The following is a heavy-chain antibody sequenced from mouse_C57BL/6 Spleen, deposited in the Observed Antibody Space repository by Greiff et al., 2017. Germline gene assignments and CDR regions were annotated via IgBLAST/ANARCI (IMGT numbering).Heavy chain of an antibody. V-gene: IGHV5-17*01. CDR1: GFTFSDYG. CDR3: AIIYYYGSSYVNY. Sequence: EVKLVESGGGLVKPGGSLKLSCAASGFTFSDYGMHWVRQAPEKGLEWVAYISSGSSTIYYADTVKGRFTISRDNAKNTLFLQMTSLRSEDTAMYYCAIIYYYGSSYVNYWGQGTTLTVSS. CDR2: ISSGSSTI. J-gene: IGHJ2*01. D-gene: IGHD1-1*01.